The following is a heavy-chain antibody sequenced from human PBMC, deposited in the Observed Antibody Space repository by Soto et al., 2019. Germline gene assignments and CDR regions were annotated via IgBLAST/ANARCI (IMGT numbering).Heavy chain of an antibody. CDR1: RGSIGAVGSS. Sequence: QLQLQQSGSGLVKPSQTLSLTCTVSRGSIGAVGSSWSWIRQPPGGGLEWIGYIYHSGTTLFNPSLKARLTMSLDWSSNQFSLTLNSMPAADTAVYYCARAQFYSGSGNFNNLMFDPWGQGTQVTVSS. V-gene: IGHV4-30-2*01. D-gene: IGHD3-10*01. CDR2: IYHSGTT. J-gene: IGHJ5*02. CDR3: ARAQFYSGSGNFNNLMFDP.